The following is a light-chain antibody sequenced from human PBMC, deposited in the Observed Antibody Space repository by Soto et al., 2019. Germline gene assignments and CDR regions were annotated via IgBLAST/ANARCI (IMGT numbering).Light chain of an antibody. V-gene: IGKV3-20*01. CDR3: QQYGSSPLT. CDR1: QSVTTSY. CDR2: GAS. J-gene: IGKJ4*01. Sequence: EIVLTQSPGTLSLSPGERATLSCRASQSVTTSYLAWYQQKPGQAPRLLIYGASSRATGIPERFSGSGAGTDFTLCISRLEPEDCAVYYCQQYGSSPLTFGGGTKVEIK.